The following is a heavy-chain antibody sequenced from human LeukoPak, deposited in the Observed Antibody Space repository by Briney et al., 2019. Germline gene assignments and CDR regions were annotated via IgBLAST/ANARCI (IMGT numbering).Heavy chain of an antibody. CDR1: GYTFTSYG. CDR3: ARGRRSSWSLSGSGLKENWFDP. J-gene: IGHJ5*02. Sequence: ASVKVSCKASGYTFTSYGISWVRQAPGQGLEWMGWISAYNGNTNHAQKLQGRVTMTTDTSTSTAYMELSSLRSEDTAVYYCARGRRSSWSLSGSGLKENWFDPWGQGTLVTVSS. D-gene: IGHD6-13*01. V-gene: IGHV1-18*01. CDR2: ISAYNGNT.